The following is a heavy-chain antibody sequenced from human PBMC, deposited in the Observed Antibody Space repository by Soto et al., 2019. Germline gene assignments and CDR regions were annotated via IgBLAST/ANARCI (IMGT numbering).Heavy chain of an antibody. CDR3: AKDSRAVATSYYYRGLDV. V-gene: IGHV3-9*01. CDR2: ISWNSGSI. D-gene: IGHD5-12*01. Sequence: GGSLRLSCAGSGFTFEDYAMHWVRQAPGKGLEWVSGISWNSGSIGYADSVKGRFTISRDNAKKSLYLQMNSLRTEDTALYYCAKDSRAVATSYYYRGLDVWGQGTTVTVSS. CDR1: GFTFEDYA. J-gene: IGHJ6*02.